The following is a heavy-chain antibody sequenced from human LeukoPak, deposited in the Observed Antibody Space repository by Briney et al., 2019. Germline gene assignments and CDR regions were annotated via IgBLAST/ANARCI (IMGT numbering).Heavy chain of an antibody. Sequence: SETLSLTCAVSAYSISDGYYWAWIRQPPGKGLEWIGTTHHSGITYYNPSLQSRVTLSVDTSKNQFSLRLTSVTAADTAVYYCARHSYNYILRPFGDWGQGTLVTVSS. V-gene: IGHV4-38-2*01. CDR3: ARHSYNYILRPFGD. J-gene: IGHJ4*02. D-gene: IGHD2/OR15-2a*01. CDR2: THHSGIT. CDR1: AYSISDGYY.